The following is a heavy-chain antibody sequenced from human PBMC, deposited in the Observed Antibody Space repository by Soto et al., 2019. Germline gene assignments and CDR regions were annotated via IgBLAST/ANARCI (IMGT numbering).Heavy chain of an antibody. Sequence: EVQLVETGGGLVQPGGSLRLSCAASGFTFRSHWMSWVRQAPGKGLEWVANIRQDGNEEQYLDSVKGRFTLSRDNAKNSLYLPMTGPGVEDKDVEYCAKAEGYSFDIRGQGTMVTVSS. D-gene: IGHD1-1*01. CDR1: GFTFRSHW. V-gene: IGHV3-7*01. CDR3: AKAEGYSFDI. J-gene: IGHJ3*02. CDR2: IRQDGNEE.